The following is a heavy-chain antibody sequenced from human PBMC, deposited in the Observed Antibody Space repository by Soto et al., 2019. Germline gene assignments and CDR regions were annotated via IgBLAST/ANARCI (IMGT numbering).Heavy chain of an antibody. Sequence: SETLSLTCTVSGRSISSYYWSWIRQPPGKGLEWIGYIYSSGSTYYNPSLKSRVTISVDTSKNQFSLMLSSVTAADTAMYYCARVILGNWFDPWGQGTLVTVSS. CDR1: GRSISSYY. V-gene: IGHV4-59*01. D-gene: IGHD3-16*01. J-gene: IGHJ5*02. CDR3: ARVILGNWFDP. CDR2: IYSSGST.